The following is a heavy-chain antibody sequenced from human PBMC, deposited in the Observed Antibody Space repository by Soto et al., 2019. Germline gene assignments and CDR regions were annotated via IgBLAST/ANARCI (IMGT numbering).Heavy chain of an antibody. CDR2: ISGSGGST. D-gene: IGHD2-15*01. Sequence: GGSLRLSCAASGFTFSSYAISWVRQAPGKGLEWVSAISGSGGSTYYADSVKGRFTISRDNSKNTLYLQMNSLRAEDTAVYYCAKVSFRRQGVVVAAGPNYYYYGMDVWGQGTTVTVSS. V-gene: IGHV3-23*01. CDR1: GFTFSSYA. CDR3: AKVSFRRQGVVVAAGPNYYYYGMDV. J-gene: IGHJ6*02.